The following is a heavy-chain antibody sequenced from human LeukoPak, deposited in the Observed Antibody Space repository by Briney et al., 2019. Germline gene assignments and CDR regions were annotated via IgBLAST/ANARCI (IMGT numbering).Heavy chain of an antibody. CDR1: GFTVSTNY. CDR2: ISGSGGST. Sequence: GGSLRLSCAASGFTVSTNYMSWVRQAPGKGLEWVSAISGSGGSTYYADSVKGRFTISRDNSKNTLYLQMNSLRAEDTAVYYCAKGSCSGGSCYPDYWGQGTLVTVSS. J-gene: IGHJ4*02. D-gene: IGHD2-15*01. V-gene: IGHV3-23*01. CDR3: AKGSCSGGSCYPDY.